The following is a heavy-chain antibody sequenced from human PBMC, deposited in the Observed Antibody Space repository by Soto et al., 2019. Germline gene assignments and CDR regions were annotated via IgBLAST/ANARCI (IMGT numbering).Heavy chain of an antibody. CDR3: AEALWKSYSSCWPRAFDI. D-gene: IGHD6-19*01. J-gene: IGHJ3*02. V-gene: IGHV3-30*18. CDR2: ISYDGSNK. Sequence: QVQLVESGGGVVQPGRSLRLSCAASGFTFSSYGMHWVRQAPGKGLEWVAYISYDGSNKYYADSVKGRFTISRDNSKNALYLQMNSLRAEDTAVYDCAEALWKSYSSCWPRAFDIWGQGTMVTVSS. CDR1: GFTFSSYG.